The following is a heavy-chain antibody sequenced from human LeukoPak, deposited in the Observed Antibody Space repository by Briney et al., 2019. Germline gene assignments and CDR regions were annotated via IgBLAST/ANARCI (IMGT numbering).Heavy chain of an antibody. D-gene: IGHD4-11*01. CDR1: GNSITSGYS. J-gene: IGHJ4*02. Sequence: PSETLSLTCSVSGNSITSGYSWGWIRHAPGKGLEWIGEINHSGSTNYNPSLKSRVTISVDTSKNQFSLKLSSVTAADTAVYYCARGPVTTFVPDYWGQGTLVTVSS. V-gene: IGHV4-38-2*02. CDR2: INHSGST. CDR3: ARGPVTTFVPDY.